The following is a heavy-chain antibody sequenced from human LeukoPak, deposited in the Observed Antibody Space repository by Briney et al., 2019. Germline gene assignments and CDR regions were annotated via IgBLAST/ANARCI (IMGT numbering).Heavy chain of an antibody. CDR2: ISGSGGGT. D-gene: IGHD4-11*01. Sequence: GGSLRLSCAASGFTFSSYAMSWVRQAPGKGLEWVSAISGSGGGTYYADSVKGRFTISRDNSKNTLYLQMNSLRAEDTAVYYCANWGGARMTTVTTFGVDYYYGMDVWGQGTTVTVSS. J-gene: IGHJ6*02. V-gene: IGHV3-23*01. CDR3: ANWGGARMTTVTTFGVDYYYGMDV. CDR1: GFTFSSYA.